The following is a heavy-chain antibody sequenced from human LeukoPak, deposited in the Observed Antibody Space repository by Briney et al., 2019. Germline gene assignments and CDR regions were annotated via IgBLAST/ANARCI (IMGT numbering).Heavy chain of an antibody. CDR1: GYTFTSYY. J-gene: IGHJ5*02. D-gene: IGHD6-19*01. CDR2: INPSGGST. V-gene: IGHV1-46*01. Sequence: ASVKVSCKASGYTFTSYYIHWVRQAPGQGLEWMGIINPSGGSTSYAQKFQGRVTMTRDMSTSTVYMELSSLRSEDTAVYYCARDWQGYSSGWYGEGWFDPWGQGTLVTVSS. CDR3: ARDWQGYSSGWYGEGWFDP.